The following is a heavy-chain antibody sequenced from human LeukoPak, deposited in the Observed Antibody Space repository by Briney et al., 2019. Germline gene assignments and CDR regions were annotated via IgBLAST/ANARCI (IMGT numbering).Heavy chain of an antibody. CDR3: ARDAHCTGVSCYSPYNWFDP. Sequence: SETLSLTCTVSGGSISSNDYYWGWIRQPPGKGLEWIGSIYFSGTTYYNPSLQSRVTISVDTAKNQFSLKVTSVTAADTAAYYCARDAHCTGVSCYSPYNWFDPWGQGTLVTVSS. CDR2: IYFSGTT. D-gene: IGHD2-15*01. V-gene: IGHV4-39*07. J-gene: IGHJ5*02. CDR1: GGSISSNDYY.